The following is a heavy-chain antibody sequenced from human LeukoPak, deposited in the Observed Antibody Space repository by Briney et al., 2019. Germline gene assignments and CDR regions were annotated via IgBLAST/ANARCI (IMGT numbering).Heavy chain of an antibody. CDR1: GFTFSSYS. J-gene: IGHJ4*02. D-gene: IGHD1-7*01. CDR3: ARASGTADFDY. CDR2: ISSSSSTI. Sequence: PGGSLRLSCAAYGFTFSSYSMNWVRQAPRKGLEWVSYISSSSSTIFYADSVKGRFTISRDNAKNSLYLQMNSLRAEDTAVYYCARASGTADFDYWGQGTLVTVSS. V-gene: IGHV3-48*01.